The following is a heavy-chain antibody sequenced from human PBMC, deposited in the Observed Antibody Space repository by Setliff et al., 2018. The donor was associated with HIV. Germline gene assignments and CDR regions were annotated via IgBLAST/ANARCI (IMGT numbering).Heavy chain of an antibody. CDR3: AREGRYCSGDNCYSFGAFDL. CDR1: GYSFTNYD. CDR2: MSPKSGYA. Sequence: GASVKVSCKASGYSFTNYDINWVRQAPGHGLEWVGWMSPKSGYADSVKGRFTISRDNSKNTLYLQMNTLRAEDTAVYYCAREGRYCSGDNCYSFGAFDLWGQGTMVTVSS. D-gene: IGHD2-15*01. V-gene: IGHV1-8*01. J-gene: IGHJ3*01.